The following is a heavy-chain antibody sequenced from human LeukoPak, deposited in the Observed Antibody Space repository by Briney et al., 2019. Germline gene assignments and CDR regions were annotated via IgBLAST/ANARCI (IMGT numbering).Heavy chain of an antibody. D-gene: IGHD5-12*01. V-gene: IGHV3-11*04. Sequence: PGGSLRLSCAASGFTFSDYYMSWIRQAPGKGLEWVSYISSSGSTIYYADSVKGRFTISRDNAKNSLYLQMNSLRAEDTAVYYCAVLGYREPKGWADAFDIWGQGTMVTVSS. CDR1: GFTFSDYY. CDR2: ISSSGSTI. J-gene: IGHJ3*02. CDR3: AVLGYREPKGWADAFDI.